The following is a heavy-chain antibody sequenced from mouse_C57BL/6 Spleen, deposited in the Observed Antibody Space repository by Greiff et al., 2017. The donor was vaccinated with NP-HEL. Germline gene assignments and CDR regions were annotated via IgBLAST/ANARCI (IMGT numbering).Heavy chain of an antibody. D-gene: IGHD1-1*01. J-gene: IGHJ2*01. Sequence: QVQLQQSGPELVKPGASVKISCKASGYAFSSSWMNWVKQRPGKGLEWIGRIYPGDGDTNYNGKFKGKATLTADKSSCTAHMQLSSLTSEDSAVYFYARLGSNYFDDWGQGTTLTVSS. V-gene: IGHV1-82*01. CDR2: IYPGDGDT. CDR3: ARLGSNYFDD. CDR1: GYAFSSSW.